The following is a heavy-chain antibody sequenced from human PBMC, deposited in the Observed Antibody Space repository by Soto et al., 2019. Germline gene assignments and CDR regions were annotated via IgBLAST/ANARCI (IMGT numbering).Heavy chain of an antibody. D-gene: IGHD5-18*01. Sequence: ASVKVSCKTSGYTFTDYYTHWVRQAPGQGLEWMGWMNPKSGGAYFAQKFQGRVTLTRDTSIGTAYIEVNSLTSDDTAVYFCTRENIENSDGLYAAFDIWGQETTVTVSS. CDR3: TRENIENSDGLYAAFDI. J-gene: IGHJ3*02. CDR2: MNPKSGGA. CDR1: GYTFTDYY. V-gene: IGHV1-2*02.